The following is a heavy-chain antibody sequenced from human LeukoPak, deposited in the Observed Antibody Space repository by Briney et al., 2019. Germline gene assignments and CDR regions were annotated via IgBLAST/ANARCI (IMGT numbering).Heavy chain of an antibody. CDR2: ISDNGAST. Sequence: GASLRLSCAASGFTFSNAAMSWVRQAPGKGLEWVSTISDNGASTFYADSAKGRLTISRDNSKNTLYLQMNSLRAEDTAVYFCTHKTGFDYWGQGTLVTVSS. CDR1: GFTFSNAA. CDR3: THKTGFDY. J-gene: IGHJ4*02. V-gene: IGHV3-23*01.